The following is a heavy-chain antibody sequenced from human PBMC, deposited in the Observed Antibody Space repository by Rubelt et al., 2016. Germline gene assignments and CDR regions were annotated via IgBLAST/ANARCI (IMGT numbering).Heavy chain of an antibody. V-gene: IGHV4-59*08. CDR2: IYYSGNT. CDR1: GGSMSSYY. D-gene: IGHD6-6*01. J-gene: IGHJ3*02. Sequence: QVQLQESGPGLVKPSETLSLTCTVSGGSMSSYYWGWIRQSPGKGLEWIGYIYYSGNTHYNPSLKIRVTISVDTSKKELPLGLSAVTAADTAVYYCARQLVDDAFDIWGQGTMVTVSS. CDR3: ARQLVDDAFDI.